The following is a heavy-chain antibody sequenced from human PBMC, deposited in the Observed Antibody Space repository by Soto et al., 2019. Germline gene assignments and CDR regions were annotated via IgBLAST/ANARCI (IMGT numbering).Heavy chain of an antibody. Sequence: QVQLVQSGAEVKKPGSSVKVSCKASGGTFSSYTISWVRQAPGQGLEWMGRIIPILGIANYAQKFQGRVTITADKSMSTAYMELSSLRSEDTAVYYCAGYGDLDAFDIWGQGTMVTVSS. CDR2: IIPILGIA. J-gene: IGHJ3*02. D-gene: IGHD4-17*01. CDR3: AGYGDLDAFDI. CDR1: GGTFSSYT. V-gene: IGHV1-69*02.